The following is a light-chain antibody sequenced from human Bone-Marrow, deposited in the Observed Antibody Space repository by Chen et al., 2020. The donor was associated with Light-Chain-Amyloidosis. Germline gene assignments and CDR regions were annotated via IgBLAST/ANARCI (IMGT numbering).Light chain of an antibody. J-gene: IGLJ3*02. CDR1: TIGSTS. Sequence: SYVLSQPSSGSVTSGQLAAIPCGGNTIGSTSVHWYQQTPGQAPLLVVYDDSDRPSGIPERLSGSNSGNTATLTISRVEAGDEADYYCQVWDRSSDRPVFGGGTKLTVL. V-gene: IGLV3-21*02. CDR2: DDS. CDR3: QVWDRSSDRPV.